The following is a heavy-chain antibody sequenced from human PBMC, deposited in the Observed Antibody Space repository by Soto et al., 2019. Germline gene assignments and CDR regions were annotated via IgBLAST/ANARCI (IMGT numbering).Heavy chain of an antibody. CDR3: ARDTKTGAPDY. J-gene: IGHJ4*02. D-gene: IGHD2-8*01. V-gene: IGHV3-30-3*01. CDR1: GFTFSSYA. Sequence: QVQLVESGGGVVQPGRSLRLSCAASGFTFSSYAMRWVRQAPGKGLEWVAVISYDGSNKYYADSVKGRFTISRDNSKNTLYLQMNSLRAEDTAVYYCARDTKTGAPDYWGQGTLVTVSS. CDR2: ISYDGSNK.